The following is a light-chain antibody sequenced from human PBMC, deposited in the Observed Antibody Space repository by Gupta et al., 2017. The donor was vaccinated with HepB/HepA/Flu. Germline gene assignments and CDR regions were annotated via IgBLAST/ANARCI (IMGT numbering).Light chain of an antibody. J-gene: IGKJ2*04. V-gene: IGKV1-39*01. CDR2: AAS. CDR1: QSISSY. CDR3: QQSYSTPCS. Sequence: DLQISQSPSSLSASVGDRVTITCRASQSISSYLNWYQQKPGKAPKLLIYAASSLQSGVPSRCSGSGSGTDFTLTISSLQPEDFATYYCQQSYSTPCSFGQGTKLEIK.